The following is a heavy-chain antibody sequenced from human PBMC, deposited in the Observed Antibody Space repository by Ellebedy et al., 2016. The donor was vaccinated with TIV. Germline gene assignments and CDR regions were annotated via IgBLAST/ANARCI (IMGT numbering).Heavy chain of an antibody. Sequence: FQGRVTITRDTSASTAYMELRSLRSDDTAVYFCARGGAQWLRNFDFWGQGTLVTVSS. CDR3: ARGGAQWLRNFDF. D-gene: IGHD5-12*01. V-gene: IGHV1-3*01. J-gene: IGHJ4*02.